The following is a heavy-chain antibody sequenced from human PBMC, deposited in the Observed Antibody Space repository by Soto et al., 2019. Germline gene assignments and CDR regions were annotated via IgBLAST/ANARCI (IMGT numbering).Heavy chain of an antibody. CDR1: GGSISSGGYY. V-gene: IGHV4-31*03. CDR2: IYYSGST. CDR3: ARVVVVVVAATGDLGWFDP. Sequence: QVQLQESGPGLVKPSQTLSLTCTVSGGSISSGGYYWRWIRQHPGKGLEWIGYIYYSGSTYYNPSLKSRVTISVDTSKKQFSLKLGSVTAADTAVYYCARVVVVVVAATGDLGWFDPWGQGTLVTVSS. J-gene: IGHJ5*02. D-gene: IGHD2-15*01.